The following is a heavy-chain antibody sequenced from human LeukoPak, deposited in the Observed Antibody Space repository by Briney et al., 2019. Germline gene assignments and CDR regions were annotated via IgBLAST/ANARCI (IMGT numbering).Heavy chain of an antibody. CDR1: GYTFTNYA. Sequence: ASVKVSCKTSGYTFTNYAMQWVRQAPGQRLEWMGWINTNTGNPTYAQGFTGRFVFSLDTSVSTAYLQISSLKAEDTAVYYCARGRYCTNGVCYLRKDVGFDYWGQGTLVTVSS. V-gene: IGHV7-4-1*02. CDR3: ARGRYCTNGVCYLRKDVGFDY. J-gene: IGHJ4*02. D-gene: IGHD2-8*01. CDR2: INTNTGNP.